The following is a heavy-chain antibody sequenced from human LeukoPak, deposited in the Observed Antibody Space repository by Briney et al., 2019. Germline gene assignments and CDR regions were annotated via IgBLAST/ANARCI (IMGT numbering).Heavy chain of an antibody. Sequence: GGSLRLSCAASGFTFINYWMDWVRQAPGKGLEWVANIKQDGSKIYYVDSVKGRFTISRDNAKNSLYLQMNSLRAEDTAVYYCVTDRGWQVFDYWGQGTLVTVSS. J-gene: IGHJ4*02. CDR3: VTDRGWQVFDY. D-gene: IGHD6-19*01. CDR1: GFTFINYW. CDR2: IKQDGSKI. V-gene: IGHV3-7*03.